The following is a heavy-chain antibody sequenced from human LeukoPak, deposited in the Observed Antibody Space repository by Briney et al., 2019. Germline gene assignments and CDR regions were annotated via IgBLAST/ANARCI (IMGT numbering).Heavy chain of an antibody. CDR3: ARAESYDSSGYCYF. CDR2: IIPIFGTA. J-gene: IGHJ4*02. V-gene: IGHV1-69*06. Sequence: GASVKVSCKASGGTFSSYAISWVRQAPGQGLEWMGGIIPIFGTANYAQKFQGRVTITADKSTSTAYMELSSLRSEDTAVYYCARAESYDSSGYCYFWGQGTLVTVSS. CDR1: GGTFSSYA. D-gene: IGHD3-22*01.